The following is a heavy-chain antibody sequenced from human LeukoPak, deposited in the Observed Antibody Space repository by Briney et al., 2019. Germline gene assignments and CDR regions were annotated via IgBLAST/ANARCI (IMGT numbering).Heavy chain of an antibody. CDR1: GGSISSYY. J-gene: IGHJ4*02. D-gene: IGHD3-16*02. Sequence: PSETLSLTCTVSGGSISSYYWSWIRQPPGKGLEWIGYIYYSGSTNYNPSLKSRVTISVDTSKNQFSLKLSSVTAADTAVYYCARGGNRTFGGVIVYYFDYWGQGTLVTVSS. V-gene: IGHV4-59*12. CDR3: ARGGNRTFGGVIVYYFDY. CDR2: IYYSGST.